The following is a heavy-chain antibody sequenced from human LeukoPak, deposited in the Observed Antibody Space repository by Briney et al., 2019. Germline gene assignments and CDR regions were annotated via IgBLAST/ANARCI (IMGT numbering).Heavy chain of an antibody. CDR3: ARGYQLLTSGFDY. J-gene: IGHJ4*02. D-gene: IGHD2-2*01. Sequence: ASVKVSCKASGYTFIAYYLHWVRQAPGQGLEWMGWISAYNGNTNYAQKLQGRVTMTTDTSTSTAYMELRSLRSDDTAVYYCARGYQLLTSGFDYWGQGTLVTVSS. CDR2: ISAYNGNT. CDR1: GYTFIAYY. V-gene: IGHV1-18*04.